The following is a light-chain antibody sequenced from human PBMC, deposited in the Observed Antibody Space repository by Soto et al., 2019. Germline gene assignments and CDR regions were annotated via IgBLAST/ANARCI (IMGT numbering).Light chain of an antibody. CDR1: QSVSSSY. Sequence: EIVLTQSPGTLSLSPGERATLSCRASQSVSSSYLAWYQQKPGQAPRLVIYGVSSRATGIPDRFSGSGSGTDFTLTISSLEPEDFAMYYCQQYGSSPETFGQGTKVDMK. CDR3: QQYGSSPET. CDR2: GVS. V-gene: IGKV3-20*01. J-gene: IGKJ1*01.